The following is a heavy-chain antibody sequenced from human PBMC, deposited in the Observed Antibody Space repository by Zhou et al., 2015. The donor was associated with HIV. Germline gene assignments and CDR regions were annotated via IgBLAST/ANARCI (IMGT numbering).Heavy chain of an antibody. Sequence: QVQLVQSGAEVKKPGSSVKVSCKASGGTFSSYAISWVRQAPGQGLEWMGGIIPIFGTANYAQKFQGRVTITADESTSTAYMELSSLRSEDTAVYYCARAVGRAITFGGVIAPTEGYYYGMDVWGQGDHGHRLL. CDR2: IIPIFGTA. V-gene: IGHV1-69*12. J-gene: IGHJ6*02. D-gene: IGHD3-16*02. CDR1: GGTFSSYA. CDR3: ARAVGRAITFGGVIAPTEGYYYGMDV.